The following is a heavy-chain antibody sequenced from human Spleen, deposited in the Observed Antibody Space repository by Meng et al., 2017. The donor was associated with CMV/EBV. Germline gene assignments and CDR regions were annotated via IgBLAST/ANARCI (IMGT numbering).Heavy chain of an antibody. CDR3: AKNTWRH. CDR1: GFTFDDYA. CDR2: ISWNRGSI. Sequence: SLKISCAASGFTFDDYAMHWVRQAPGKGLEWVSGISWNRGSIAYADSVKGRFTISRDNAKDSLYLQMNSLRAEDTAFYYCAKNTWRHWGQGTLVTVSS. V-gene: IGHV3-9*01. J-gene: IGHJ4*02.